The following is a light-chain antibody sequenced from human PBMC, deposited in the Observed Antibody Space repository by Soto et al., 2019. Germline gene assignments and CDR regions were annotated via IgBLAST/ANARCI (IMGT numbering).Light chain of an antibody. Sequence: IRMTISLSTVSAYVGDRVTITCRASQRISSWLAWYQQKPGKAPTLLIYDVSRLESGVPSRFSGSGSGTEFTLTINILQPDDFATYNCLQYVPYNTFGRRAKADNK. V-gene: IGKV1-5*01. CDR3: LQYVPYNT. J-gene: IGKJ3*01. CDR1: QRISSW. CDR2: DVS.